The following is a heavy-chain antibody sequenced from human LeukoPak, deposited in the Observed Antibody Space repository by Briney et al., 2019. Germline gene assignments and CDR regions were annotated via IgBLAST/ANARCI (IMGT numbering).Heavy chain of an antibody. CDR3: ARGYSYGYGSYYYYYGMDV. Sequence: PSETLSLTCTVSGGSISSYYWSWIRQPPGKGLEWIGYIYYSGSTNYNPSLKSRVTISVDTSKNQFSLKLSSVTAADTAVYYCARGYSYGYGSYYYYYGMDVWGQGTTVTVSS. V-gene: IGHV4-59*01. J-gene: IGHJ6*02. CDR1: GGSISSYY. CDR2: IYYSGST. D-gene: IGHD5-18*01.